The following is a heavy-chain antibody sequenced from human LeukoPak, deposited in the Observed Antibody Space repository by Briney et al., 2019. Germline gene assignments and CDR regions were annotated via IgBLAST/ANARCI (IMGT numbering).Heavy chain of an antibody. CDR3: ARMSDVGAAAGDYFDY. Sequence: ASVKVSCKASGYSFTSHYMHWVRQAPGQGLEWMGWINPNSGGTNYAQKFQGRVTMTRDTSISTAYMELSRLRSDDTAVYYCARMSDVGAAAGDYFDYWGQGTLVTVSS. CDR2: INPNSGGT. J-gene: IGHJ4*02. D-gene: IGHD6-13*01. CDR1: GYSFTSHY. V-gene: IGHV1-2*02.